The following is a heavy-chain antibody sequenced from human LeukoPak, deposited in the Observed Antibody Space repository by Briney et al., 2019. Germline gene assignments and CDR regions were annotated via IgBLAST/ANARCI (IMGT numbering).Heavy chain of an antibody. CDR1: GGSISSYY. V-gene: IGHV4-59*01. CDR3: AWYGGNSEPGFDY. Sequence: SETLSLTCTVSGGSISSYYWSWIRQPPGKGLEWIGYIYYSGSTNYNPSLKSRVTISVDTSKNQFSLKLSSVTAADTAVYYCAWYGGNSEPGFDYWGQGTLVTVSS. J-gene: IGHJ4*02. D-gene: IGHD1-26*01. CDR2: IYYSGST.